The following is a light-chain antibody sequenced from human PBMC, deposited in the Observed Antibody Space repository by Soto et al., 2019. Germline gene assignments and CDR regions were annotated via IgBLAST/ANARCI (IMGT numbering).Light chain of an antibody. J-gene: IGKJ5*01. CDR2: GAY. CDR1: QGISSW. Sequence: DIQMTQSPSSLSASVGDRVTITCRASQGISSWLAWYQQKPEKAPKLLIYGAYTLQSGVPSRFSGSGSGTDFTLTISSLQPEDVAIYYCQKYNSGLITFGQGTRLEIK. V-gene: IGKV1-27*01. CDR3: QKYNSGLIT.